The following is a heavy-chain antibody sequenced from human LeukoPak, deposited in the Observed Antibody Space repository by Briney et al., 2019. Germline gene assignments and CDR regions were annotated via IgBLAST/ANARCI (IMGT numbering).Heavy chain of an antibody. Sequence: SETLSLTCSVSGGSISSSSYYWGWIRQPPGKGLEWIGSIYYSGSTYYNTSLKSRVAISVDTSKTLFSLKLSSVTAAATDVYYCARHRIAPADDAFDIWGRGTMVTVSS. V-gene: IGHV4-39*01. CDR3: ARHRIAPADDAFDI. J-gene: IGHJ3*02. CDR2: IYYSGST. CDR1: GGSISSSSYY. D-gene: IGHD6-13*01.